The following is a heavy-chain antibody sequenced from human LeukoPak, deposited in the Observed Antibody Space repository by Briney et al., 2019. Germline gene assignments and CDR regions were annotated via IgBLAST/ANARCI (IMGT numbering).Heavy chain of an antibody. CDR3: AIHYYDSSGYDY. V-gene: IGHV3-9*01. Sequence: PGGSLRLSCAASGFTFDDYAMHWVRQAPGKGLEWVSGISWNSGSIGYADSVKGRFTISRDNAKNSLYLQMNSLRAEDTALYYCAIHYYDSSGYDYWGQGTLVTVSS. CDR1: GFTFDDYA. CDR2: ISWNSGSI. D-gene: IGHD3-22*01. J-gene: IGHJ4*02.